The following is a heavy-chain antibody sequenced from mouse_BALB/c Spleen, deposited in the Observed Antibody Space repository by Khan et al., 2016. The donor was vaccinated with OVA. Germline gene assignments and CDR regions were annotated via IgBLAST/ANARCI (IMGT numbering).Heavy chain of an antibody. CDR2: ISYSGVT. CDR1: GYSITSGYA. J-gene: IGHJ2*01. CDR3: ARGNYYGYYFDY. V-gene: IGHV3-2*02. Sequence: EVKLEESGPGLVKPSQSLSLTCTVTGYSITSGYAWNWIRPFPGNKLEWMGYISYSGVTSYTPSLKSRISITRDTSKDQFFLQLTSVTTEDTATYYCARGNYYGYYFDYWGQGTTLTVSS. D-gene: IGHD1-1*01.